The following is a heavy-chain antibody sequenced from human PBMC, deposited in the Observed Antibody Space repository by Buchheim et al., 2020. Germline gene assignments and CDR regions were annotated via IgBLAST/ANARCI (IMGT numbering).Heavy chain of an antibody. CDR3: ARRRGDHTHYYFDY. CDR2: IKQDGSEK. Sequence: EVQLVESGGGLVQPGGSLRLSCGASGFTFTTYWMSWVRQAPGKGLEWLANIKQDGSEKYYVDSVKGRFTISREHAKNSLYLQMNSLRAGDTAVYYCARRRGDHTHYYFDYWGQGTL. CDR1: GFTFTTYW. D-gene: IGHD5-24*01. V-gene: IGHV3-7*01. J-gene: IGHJ4*02.